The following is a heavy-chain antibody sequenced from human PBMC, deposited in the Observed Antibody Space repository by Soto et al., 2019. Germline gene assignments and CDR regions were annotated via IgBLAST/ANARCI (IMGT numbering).Heavy chain of an antibody. V-gene: IGHV3-48*02. CDR3: ASRNLADCSGTSCLYYFDY. D-gene: IGHD2-2*01. CDR1: GFTFSGFT. J-gene: IGHJ4*02. CDR2: ISRSGETI. Sequence: PGGSLRLSCAASGFTFSGFTMNWVRQAPGRGLEWVSYISRSGETIYYADSVKGRFTISRDNAENSLYLHMNSLRDEDTAVYYCASRNLADCSGTSCLYYFDYWGQGTLVTVSS.